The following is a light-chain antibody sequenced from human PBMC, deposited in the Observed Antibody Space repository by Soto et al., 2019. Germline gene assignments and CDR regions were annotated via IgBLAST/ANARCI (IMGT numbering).Light chain of an antibody. CDR3: QQYGTSPWT. Sequence: EIVLTQSPGTLSLSPGERATLSCWASQSVDSRYLAWYQQKPGQAPRLLIYGPSSRATGIPDRFTGSGSGTDFTLTISRLEPEDFAVYYCQQYGTSPWTFGQGTKVEIK. CDR1: QSVDSRY. V-gene: IGKV3-20*01. CDR2: GPS. J-gene: IGKJ1*01.